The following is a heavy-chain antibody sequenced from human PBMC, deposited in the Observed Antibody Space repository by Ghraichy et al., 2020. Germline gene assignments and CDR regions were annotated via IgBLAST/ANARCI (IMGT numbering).Heavy chain of an antibody. D-gene: IGHD6-13*01. J-gene: IGHJ6*02. CDR3: ARDSESSWLPHYYYYGMDV. Sequence: SETLSLTCTVSGGSISSYYWSWIRQPAGKGLEWIGRIYTSGSTNYNPSLKSRVTMSVDTSKNQFSLKLSSVTAADTAVYYCARDSESSWLPHYYYYGMDVWGQGTKVTVSS. CDR2: IYTSGST. CDR1: GGSISSYY. V-gene: IGHV4-4*07.